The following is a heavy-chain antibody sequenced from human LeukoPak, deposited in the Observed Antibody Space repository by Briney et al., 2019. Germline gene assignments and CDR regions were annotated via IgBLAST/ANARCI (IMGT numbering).Heavy chain of an antibody. J-gene: IGHJ5*02. CDR3: VREAGYCASVCLKSNWFDP. V-gene: IGHV3-23*01. D-gene: IGHD2-21*02. Sequence: GGSLRLSCAASGFPFSRHAMSWVRQPPGKGLEWVSAISNGETYYADSVRGRFTISRDDSKNTVYLQMNSLRDEDTALYYCVREAGYCASVCLKSNWFDPWGPGTLVT. CDR1: GFPFSRHA. CDR2: ISNGET.